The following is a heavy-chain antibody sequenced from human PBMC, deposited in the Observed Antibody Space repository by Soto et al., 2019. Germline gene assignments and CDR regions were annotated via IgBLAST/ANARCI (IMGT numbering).Heavy chain of an antibody. CDR1: GGSINSRTYY. D-gene: IGHD6-13*01. V-gene: IGHV4-39*01. CDR3: ARGGSIAAVPPGWFDP. J-gene: IGHJ5*02. CDR2: IYYNGTT. Sequence: QLQLQESGPGLVKPSETLSLTCTVSGGSINSRTYYWGWIRQPPGKGLEWIGSIYYNGTTYNNPSLKSRVTISVDTSNNQFSLKVRSVTAADTAVYYCARGGSIAAVPPGWFDPWGPGTLVAVSS.